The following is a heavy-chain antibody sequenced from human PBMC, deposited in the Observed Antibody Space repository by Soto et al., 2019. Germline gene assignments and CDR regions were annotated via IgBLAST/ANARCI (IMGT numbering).Heavy chain of an antibody. D-gene: IGHD3-22*01. V-gene: IGHV1-2*04. CDR3: ARARGYDSSGYYRYYYYYGMDV. J-gene: IGHJ6*02. Sequence: ASVKVSCKASGYTFTGYYMHWGRQAPGQGLEWMGWINPNSAGTNYAQKFQGWVTMTRDTSISTAYMELSRLRSDDTAVYYCARARGYDSSGYYRYYYYYGMDVWGQGTTVTVSS. CDR1: GYTFTGYY. CDR2: INPNSAGT.